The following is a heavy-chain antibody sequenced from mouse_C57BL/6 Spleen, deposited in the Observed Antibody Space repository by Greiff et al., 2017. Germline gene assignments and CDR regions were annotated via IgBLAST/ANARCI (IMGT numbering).Heavy chain of an antibody. J-gene: IGHJ3*01. V-gene: IGHV1-50*01. CDR2: IDPSDSYT. D-gene: IGHD4-1*01. CDR1: GYTFTSYW. CDR3: ARSQLTGTAY. Sequence: VQLQQPGAELVKPGASVKLSCKASGYTFTSYWMQWVKQRPGQGLEWIGEIDPSDSYTNYNQKFKGKATLTVDTSSSTAYMQLSSLTSEDSAVYYCARSQLTGTAYWGQGTLVTVSA.